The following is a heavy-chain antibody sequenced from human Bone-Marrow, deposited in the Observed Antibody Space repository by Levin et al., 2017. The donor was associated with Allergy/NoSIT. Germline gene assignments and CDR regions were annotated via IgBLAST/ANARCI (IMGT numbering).Heavy chain of an antibody. D-gene: IGHD3-10*01. CDR3: AGSAWGAYYFDF. V-gene: IGHV1-3*01. CDR2: LNAGNGNT. Sequence: ASVKVSCKPSGYTFTSFAIYWVRQAPGQGLEWMAWLNAGNGNTHYSQNLQGRIAVTRDTSATTAYMELSSLTSEDTGVYYCAGSAWGAYYFDFWAQGTLVTVSS. J-gene: IGHJ4*02. CDR1: GYTFTSFA.